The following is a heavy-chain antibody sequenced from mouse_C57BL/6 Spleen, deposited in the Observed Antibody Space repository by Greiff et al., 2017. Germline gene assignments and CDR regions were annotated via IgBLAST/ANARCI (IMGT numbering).Heavy chain of an antibody. CDR3: AGRALDY. J-gene: IGHJ2*01. D-gene: IGHD3-3*01. Sequence: EVKLVESGGGLVKPGGSLKLSCAASGFTFSDYGMHWVRQAPEKGLEWVAYISSGSSNIYYADTVKGRFTISRDNAKNTLFLQMTSLRSEDTAMYYCAGRALDYWGQGTTLTVSS. V-gene: IGHV5-17*01. CDR2: ISSGSSNI. CDR1: GFTFSDYG.